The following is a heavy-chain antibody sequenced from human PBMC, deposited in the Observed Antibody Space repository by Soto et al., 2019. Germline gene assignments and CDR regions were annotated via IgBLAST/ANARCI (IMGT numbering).Heavy chain of an antibody. CDR2: IIPIFGTA. J-gene: IGHJ4*02. Sequence: SVKVSCKASGGTFSSYAISWVRQAPGQGLEWMGGIIPIFGTANYAQKFQGRVTITADESTSTAYMELSSLRSEDTAVYYCARDITDYGDYHLFDYWGQGTLVTVSS. CDR1: GGTFSSYA. D-gene: IGHD4-17*01. V-gene: IGHV1-69*13. CDR3: ARDITDYGDYHLFDY.